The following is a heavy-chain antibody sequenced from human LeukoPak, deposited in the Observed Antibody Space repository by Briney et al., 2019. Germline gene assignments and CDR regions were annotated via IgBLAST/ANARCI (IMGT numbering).Heavy chain of an antibody. J-gene: IGHJ5*02. CDR2: ISSSSSYI. V-gene: IGHV3-21*01. Sequence: GGSLRLSCAASGFTFSSYSMNWVRQAPGKGLEWVSSISSSSSYIYYADSVKGRFTISRDNAKNSLYLQMNSLRAEDTAVYYCARGRYSGSYGDWFDPWGQGTLVTVSS. CDR1: GFTFSSYS. D-gene: IGHD1-26*01. CDR3: ARGRYSGSYGDWFDP.